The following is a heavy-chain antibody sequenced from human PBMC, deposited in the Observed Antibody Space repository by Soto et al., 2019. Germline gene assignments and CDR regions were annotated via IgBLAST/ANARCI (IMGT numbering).Heavy chain of an antibody. J-gene: IGHJ6*02. D-gene: IGHD3-3*01. Sequence: SVKVSCKASGGTFSSYAISWVRQAPGQGLEWMGGIIPIFGTANYAQKFQGRVTITADESTSTAYMELNSLRTEDTAVYYCAKTLRFLELALDYYYPMDVWGQGTTVTVSS. V-gene: IGHV1-69*13. CDR2: IIPIFGTA. CDR3: AKTLRFLELALDYYYPMDV. CDR1: GGTFSSYA.